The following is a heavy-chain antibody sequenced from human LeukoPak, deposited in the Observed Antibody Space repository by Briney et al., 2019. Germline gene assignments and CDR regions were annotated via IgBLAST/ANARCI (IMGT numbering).Heavy chain of an antibody. V-gene: IGHV4-34*01. CDR3: ARAVGYCSGGSCSLDY. J-gene: IGHJ4*02. D-gene: IGHD2-15*01. CDR1: GRSFSGYY. CDR2: INHRGST. Sequence: PSETLSLTCAVFGRSFSGYYWSWIRQPPGKGLEWIGEINHRGSTNYNPSLKSRVTISVDTSKNQFSLKLTSVTAADTAVYYCARAVGYCSGGSCSLDYWGQGTLVTVSS.